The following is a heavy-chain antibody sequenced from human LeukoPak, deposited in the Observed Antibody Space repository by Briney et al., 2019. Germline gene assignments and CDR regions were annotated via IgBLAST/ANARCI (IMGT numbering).Heavy chain of an antibody. CDR3: ARGGATVVTPGDY. V-gene: IGHV1-2*06. D-gene: IGHD4-23*01. CDR2: INPNSGGT. CDR1: GYTFTGYY. Sequence: ASVTVSFTASGYTFTGYYMHWVRQAPGQGLEWMGRINPNSGGTNYAQKFQGRVTMTRDTSISTAYMELSRLRSDDTAVYYCARGGATVVTPGDYWGQGTLVTVSS. J-gene: IGHJ4*02.